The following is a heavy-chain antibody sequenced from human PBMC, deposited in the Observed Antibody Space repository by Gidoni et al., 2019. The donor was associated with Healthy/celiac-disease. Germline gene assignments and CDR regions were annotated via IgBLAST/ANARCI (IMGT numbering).Heavy chain of an antibody. CDR1: GYSISSGYY. CDR3: ARGAGIRVRGVIIQSGFDY. D-gene: IGHD3-10*01. CDR2: IYHSGST. Sequence: QVQLQESGPGLVKPSETLSLTCAVSGYSISSGYYWGWIRQPPGKGLEWIGSIYHSGSTYYNPSLKSRVTISVDTSKNQFSLKLSSVTAADTAVYYCARGAGIRVRGVIIQSGFDYWGQGTLVTVSS. V-gene: IGHV4-38-2*01. J-gene: IGHJ4*02.